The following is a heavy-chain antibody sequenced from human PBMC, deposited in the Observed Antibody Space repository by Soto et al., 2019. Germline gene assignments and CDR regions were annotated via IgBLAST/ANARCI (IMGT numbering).Heavy chain of an antibody. CDR2: ISYDGSNK. CDR1: GFTFSSYG. D-gene: IGHD6-19*01. V-gene: IGHV3-30*18. Sequence: QVQLVESGGGVVQPGRSLRLSCAASGFTFSSYGMHWVRQAPGKGLEWVAVISYDGSNKYYADSVKGRFTISRDNSKNTLYQQMNSLRAEDTAVYYCAKVAVAGAFDYWGQGTLVTVSS. CDR3: AKVAVAGAFDY. J-gene: IGHJ4*02.